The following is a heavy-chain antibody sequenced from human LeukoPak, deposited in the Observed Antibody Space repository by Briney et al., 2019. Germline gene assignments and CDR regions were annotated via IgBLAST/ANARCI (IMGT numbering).Heavy chain of an antibody. J-gene: IGHJ4*02. D-gene: IGHD3-10*01. V-gene: IGHV3-30*02. CDR3: AKDLKRWFGELSSILDY. CDR2: IRYDGSNK. CDR1: GFTFSSYG. Sequence: GGSLRLSCAASGFTFSSYGMHWVRQAPGKGLEWVAFIRYDGSNKYYADSVKGRFTISRDNSKNTLYLQMNSLRAEDTAVYYCAKDLKRWFGELSSILDYWGQGTLVTVSS.